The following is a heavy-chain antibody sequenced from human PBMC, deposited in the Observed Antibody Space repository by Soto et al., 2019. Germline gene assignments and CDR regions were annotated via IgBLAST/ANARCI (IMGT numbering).Heavy chain of an antibody. CDR1: GFTFSGYW. J-gene: IGHJ5*02. Sequence: PGGSLRLSCAASGFTFSGYWMSWVRQAPGRGLEWVANIKRDGSEIYYADSVKGRFTISRDNAKDSLYLQMNSLRAEDTAVYYCARDPYCIRTRSSSRVTDPWGRGTLVTVSS. CDR2: IKRDGSEI. CDR3: ARDPYCIRTRSSSRVTDP. D-gene: IGHD2-2*01. V-gene: IGHV3-7*03.